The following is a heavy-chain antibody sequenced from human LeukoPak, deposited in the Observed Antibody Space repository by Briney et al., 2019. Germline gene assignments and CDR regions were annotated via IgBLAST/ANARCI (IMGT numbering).Heavy chain of an antibody. CDR1: SDSISSSSYL. Sequence: SETLSLACSVSSDSISSSSYLWVWVRQPPGKGLEWIGDIYSNGHISYNPSLKSRAAISVDTSKNQFSLNLSSVTAADTAVYYCARRHYGSGNIDSWGQGTLVTVSS. CDR3: ARRHYGSGNIDS. V-gene: IGHV4-39*01. CDR2: IYSNGHI. J-gene: IGHJ4*02. D-gene: IGHD3-10*01.